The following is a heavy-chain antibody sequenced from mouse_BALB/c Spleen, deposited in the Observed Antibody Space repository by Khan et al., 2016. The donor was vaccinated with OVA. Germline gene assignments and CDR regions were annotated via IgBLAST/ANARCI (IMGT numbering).Heavy chain of an antibody. CDR3: ATRYYYCSSWFDY. Sequence: EVQLQESGPGLVKPSQSLSLTCTVTGYSITSDFAWNWIRQFPGNKLEWMGYITYRGDSSYNPSLKSRISITRDPSKNQFFLQLNSATSEDTATYYCATRYYYCSSWFDYWGQVILVTVSA. CDR2: ITYRGDS. CDR1: GYSITSDFA. D-gene: IGHD1-1*01. V-gene: IGHV3-2*02. J-gene: IGHJ3*01.